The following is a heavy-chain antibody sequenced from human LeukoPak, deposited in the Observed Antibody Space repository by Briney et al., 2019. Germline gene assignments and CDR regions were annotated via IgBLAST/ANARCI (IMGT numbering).Heavy chain of an antibody. Sequence: ASVRDSCKASGYSFTNYYMHWVRQAPGQGLAWMGMINPSGGRTTFAQKFQGRVTMNMEMSSSTVYVEPSGLPSEDTAGHYCARTRGYYFDYCGQGPLVIVSS. CDR1: GYSFTNYY. CDR3: ARTRGYYFDY. V-gene: IGHV1-46*01. CDR2: INPSGGRT. J-gene: IGHJ4*02.